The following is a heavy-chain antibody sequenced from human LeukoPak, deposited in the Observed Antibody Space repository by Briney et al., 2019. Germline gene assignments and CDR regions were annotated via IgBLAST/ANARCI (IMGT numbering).Heavy chain of an antibody. V-gene: IGHV1-8*01. D-gene: IGHD6-19*01. CDR3: TRGSSGRRDN. J-gene: IGHJ4*02. Sequence: GASVKVSCKASGYTFTSCDINWVRQATGQGLEWMGWMNPNSGNTGRGQSFQGRITMTRDISIGTAYMELSNLTSEDTAIYYCTRGSSGRRDNWGQGTLVTVSS. CDR2: MNPNSGNT. CDR1: GYTFTSCD.